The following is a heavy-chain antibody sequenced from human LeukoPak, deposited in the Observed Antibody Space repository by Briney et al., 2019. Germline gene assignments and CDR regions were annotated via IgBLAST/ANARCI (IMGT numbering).Heavy chain of an antibody. D-gene: IGHD2-2*01. CDR3: ARDKGRSIVVRGYGMDV. CDR2: VYYSGST. Sequence: KPSETLSLTCTVSGGSISSYYWSWIRQPPGKGLEWIGYVYYSGSTNYNPSLKSRVTISLDTSKNLVSLKLSSVTAADTAVYYCARDKGRSIVVRGYGMDVWGQGTTVTVSS. V-gene: IGHV4-59*01. J-gene: IGHJ6*02. CDR1: GGSISSYY.